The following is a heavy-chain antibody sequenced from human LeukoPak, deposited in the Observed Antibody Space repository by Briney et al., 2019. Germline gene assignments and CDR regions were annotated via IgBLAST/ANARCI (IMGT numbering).Heavy chain of an antibody. CDR2: MNPNSGNT. Sequence: ASVKVSCKASGYTFGSYDINWVRQATGQGLEWMGWMNPNSGNTAYAQKFQGRVTMTRNISISTAYMELSSLRAEDTAVYYCAGGLGYYGSGSYSPSNWFDPWGQGTLVTVSS. J-gene: IGHJ5*02. CDR3: AGGLGYYGSGSYSPSNWFDP. D-gene: IGHD3-10*01. V-gene: IGHV1-8*01. CDR1: GYTFGSYD.